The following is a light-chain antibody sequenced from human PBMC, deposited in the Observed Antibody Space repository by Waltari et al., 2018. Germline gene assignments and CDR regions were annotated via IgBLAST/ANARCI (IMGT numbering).Light chain of an antibody. J-gene: IGKJ1*01. CDR2: GSS. Sequence: IVLVQSPVTLALCQGEIAPISCRASQSVGSTYLAWYQQKPGQAPRLLSYGSSSRATGIPDRFSGSGSGTDFTLSISRLEPEDFAVYYCHHYGTSSRTFGQGTKVEIK. V-gene: IGKV3-20*01. CDR1: QSVGSTY. CDR3: HHYGTSSRT.